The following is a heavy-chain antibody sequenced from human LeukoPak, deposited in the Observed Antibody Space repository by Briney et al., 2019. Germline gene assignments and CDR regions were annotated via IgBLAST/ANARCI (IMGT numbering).Heavy chain of an antibody. CDR3: ARDSSIDY. CDR1: GFTFSSYA. CDR2: ISYDGSNK. Sequence: GSLRLSCAASGFTFSSYAMHWVRQAPGKGLEWVAVISYDGSNKYYADSVKGRFTISRDNSKNTLYLQMNSLRAEDTAVYYCARDSSIDYWGQGTLVTVSS. V-gene: IGHV3-30-3*01. J-gene: IGHJ4*02. D-gene: IGHD6-6*01.